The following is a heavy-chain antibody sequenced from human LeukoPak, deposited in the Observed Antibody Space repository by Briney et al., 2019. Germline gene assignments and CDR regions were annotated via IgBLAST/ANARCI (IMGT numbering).Heavy chain of an antibody. Sequence: SVKVSCKASGLTFRTSAMQWVRQTRGQGLEWIGWTVLGSGDTNYARSLKERVTITRDMSTSTVYMELSSLRSEDTAMYYCAAGFSNHGYIYWGQGTLVTVSS. V-gene: IGHV1-58*02. D-gene: IGHD6-13*01. CDR3: AAGFSNHGYIY. J-gene: IGHJ4*02. CDR1: GLTFRTSA. CDR2: TVLGSGDT.